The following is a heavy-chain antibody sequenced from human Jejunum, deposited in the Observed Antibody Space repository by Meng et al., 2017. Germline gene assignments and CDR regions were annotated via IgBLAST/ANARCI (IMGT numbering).Heavy chain of an antibody. Sequence: QVPPQEPGPGLVKPSGTLSLTCAVSGASISRPNWWSWVRQPPGKGLEWIGKIDPSESTHYNPSLKGRVTISADRSKNQFSLRLTSVTAADTAIYYCARAHCTDVSCHDFFDSWGQGTLVTVSS. J-gene: IGHJ4*02. CDR2: IDPSEST. D-gene: IGHD2-8*01. CDR1: GASISRPNW. V-gene: IGHV4-4*02. CDR3: ARAHCTDVSCHDFFDS.